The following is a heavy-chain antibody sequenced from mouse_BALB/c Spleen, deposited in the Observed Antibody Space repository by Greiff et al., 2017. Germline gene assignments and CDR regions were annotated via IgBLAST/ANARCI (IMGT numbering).Heavy chain of an antibody. CDR3: ARWPNLGGGRYYYAMDD. V-gene: IGHV1-9*01. J-gene: IGHJ4*01. D-gene: IGHD4-1*01. CDR1: GYTFSSYW. CDR2: ILPGSGST. Sequence: QVQLQQSGAELMKPGASVKISCKATGYTFSSYWIEWVKQRPGHGLEWIGEILPGSGSTNYNEKFKGKATFTADTSSNTAYMQLSSLTSEDSAVYYCARWPNLGGGRYYYAMDDWGQGTSVTVSS.